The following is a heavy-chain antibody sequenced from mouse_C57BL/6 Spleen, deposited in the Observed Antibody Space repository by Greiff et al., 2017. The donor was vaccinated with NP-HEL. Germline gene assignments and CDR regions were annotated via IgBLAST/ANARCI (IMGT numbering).Heavy chain of an antibody. CDR1: GYAFSSYW. V-gene: IGHV1-80*01. D-gene: IGHD1-1*01. CDR3: AGYGSSYDAMDY. CDR2: IYPGDGDT. Sequence: VKVVESGAELVKPGASVKISCKASGYAFSSYWMNWVKQRPGKGLEWIGQIYPGDGDTNYNGKFKGKATLTADKSSSTAYMQLSSLTSEDSAVYFCAGYGSSYDAMDYWGQGTSVTVSS. J-gene: IGHJ4*01.